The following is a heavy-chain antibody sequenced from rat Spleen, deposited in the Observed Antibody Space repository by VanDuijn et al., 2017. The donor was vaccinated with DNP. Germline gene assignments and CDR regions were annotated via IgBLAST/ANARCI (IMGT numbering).Heavy chain of an antibody. CDR1: GFTFSDYY. J-gene: IGHJ2*01. CDR3: ARRATRGGMDA. V-gene: IGHV5-22*01. Sequence: EVQLVESGGGLVQPGRSLKLSCAASGFTFSDYYMAWVRQAPTKGLEWVAYISYDGGSTYYGDSVKGRFTISRDNAKSTLYLQMNSLRSEDMATYYCARRATRGGMDAWGQGVMVTVSS. CDR2: ISYDGGST. D-gene: IGHD1-4*01.